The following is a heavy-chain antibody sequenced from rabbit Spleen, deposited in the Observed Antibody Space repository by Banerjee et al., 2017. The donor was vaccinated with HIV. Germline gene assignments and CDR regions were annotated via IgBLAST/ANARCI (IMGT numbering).Heavy chain of an antibody. CDR3: ARSTYGYADYGDLYYAAMDL. V-gene: IGHV1S45*01. CDR1: GFSLDYNYV. Sequence: QEQLEESGGDLVKPEGSLTLTCTASGFSLDYNYVMRWVRQAPGKGLEWIASIYSTNGRTYYATWAKGRFTISRTSSTTLTLQMTSLTAADTATYFCARSTYGYADYGDLYYAAMDLWGQGTLVTVS. J-gene: IGHJ6*01. CDR2: IYSTNGRT. D-gene: IGHD6-1*01.